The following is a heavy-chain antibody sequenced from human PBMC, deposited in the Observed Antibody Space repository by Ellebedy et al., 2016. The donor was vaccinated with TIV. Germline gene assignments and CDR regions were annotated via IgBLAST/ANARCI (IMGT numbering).Heavy chain of an antibody. CDR1: GFTLDKYW. CDR2: LYSDGSGA. D-gene: IGHD3-22*01. J-gene: IGHJ6*02. Sequence: ESLKISXAASGFTLDKYWMHWVRQAPGEGLVWVSRLYSDGSGASYADSVKGRFTISRDNAKSTLFLQMESLKVEDTAVYFCARDPTNFSSGWQYHYGLDVWGQGTTVTVSS. V-gene: IGHV3-74*01. CDR3: ARDPTNFSSGWQYHYGLDV.